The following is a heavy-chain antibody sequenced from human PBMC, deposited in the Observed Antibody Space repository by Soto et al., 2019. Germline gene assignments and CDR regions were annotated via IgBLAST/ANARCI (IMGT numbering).Heavy chain of an antibody. J-gene: IGHJ4*02. V-gene: IGHV3-23*01. D-gene: IGHD6-13*01. CDR3: SHSSSWYTSIY. CDR1: GFTFSSYA. Sequence: GGSLRLSCAASGFTFSSYAMSWVRQAPGKGLEWVSAISGSGGSTYYADSVKGRFTISRDNSKNTLYLQMNSLRAEDTAVYYCSHSSSWYTSIYWGQGTLVTVSS. CDR2: ISGSGGST.